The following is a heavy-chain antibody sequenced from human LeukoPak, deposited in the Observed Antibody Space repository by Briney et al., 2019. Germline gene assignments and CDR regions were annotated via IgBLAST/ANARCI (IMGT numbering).Heavy chain of an antibody. Sequence: GGSLRLSCAASGFTFSSYGMHWVRQAPGKGLEWMAVISSDGSNKYYVDSVKGRFTISRDNSKNTLYLQMNSLRAEDTAVYYCARDGDYYDSSAQGFDYWGQGTLVTVSS. CDR3: ARDGDYYDSSAQGFDY. J-gene: IGHJ4*02. CDR2: ISSDGSNK. D-gene: IGHD3-22*01. V-gene: IGHV3-30*03. CDR1: GFTFSSYG.